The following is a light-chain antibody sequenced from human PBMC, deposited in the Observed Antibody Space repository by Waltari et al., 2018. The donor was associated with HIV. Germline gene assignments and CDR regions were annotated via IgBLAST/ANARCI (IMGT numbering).Light chain of an antibody. J-gene: IGKJ4*01. CDR2: EAS. CDR3: QQAKNFPHT. V-gene: IGKV1-12*01. CDR1: QNIGRA. Sequence: DIQMTQSPSSVSASVGGAVSISCRASQNIGRALAWYQLKPGRAPRLLIYEASRLDDGVPTRFKGRGSRSNFTLGITNLQPEDFAIYFCQQAKNFPHTFAGGTRVE.